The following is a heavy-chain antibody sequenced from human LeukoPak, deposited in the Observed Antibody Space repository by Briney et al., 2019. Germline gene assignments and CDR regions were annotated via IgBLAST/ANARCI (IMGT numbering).Heavy chain of an antibody. V-gene: IGHV3-74*01. CDR3: ARAIAVAGTDS. Sequence: GGSLRLSCAASGFTFSSYWMHWVRHAPGKGPLWLARINSDGYSISYADSVKGRFTISRDNAKNTLYLQMNTLRAEDTAMYYCARAIAVAGTDSWGQGTLVTVSS. D-gene: IGHD6-19*01. CDR1: GFTFSSYW. CDR2: INSDGYSI. J-gene: IGHJ4*02.